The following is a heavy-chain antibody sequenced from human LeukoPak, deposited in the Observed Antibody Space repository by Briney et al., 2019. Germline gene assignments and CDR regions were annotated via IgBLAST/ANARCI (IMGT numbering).Heavy chain of an antibody. CDR2: ITGSGSST. D-gene: IGHD2-2*01. CDR1: GFTFSNYA. CDR3: ANYGYCSSTSCEGPIDY. J-gene: IGHJ4*02. Sequence: GGSLRLSCAASGFTFSNYAMCWVRQAPGKGLEWVSAITGSGSSTYYADSVKGRFTISRDNSKNTLYLQINSLGAEDTAVYYCANYGYCSSTSCEGPIDYWGQGTLVTVSS. V-gene: IGHV3-23*01.